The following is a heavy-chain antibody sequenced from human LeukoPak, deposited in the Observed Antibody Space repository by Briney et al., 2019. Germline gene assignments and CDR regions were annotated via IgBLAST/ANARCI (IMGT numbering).Heavy chain of an antibody. CDR1: GGSIGSYY. CDR2: IYHSGST. V-gene: IGHV4-59*08. D-gene: IGHD3-10*01. Sequence: PSETLSLTCTVSGGSIGSYYWSWIRQPPGKGLEWIGYIYHSGSTNYNPSLKSRVTISVDTSKNQFSLKLSSVTAADTAVYYCASVDYGSGSYDYWGQGTLVTVSS. J-gene: IGHJ4*02. CDR3: ASVDYGSGSYDY.